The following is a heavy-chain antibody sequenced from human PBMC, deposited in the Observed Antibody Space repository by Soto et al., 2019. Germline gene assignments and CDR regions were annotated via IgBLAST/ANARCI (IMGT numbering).Heavy chain of an antibody. CDR1: GGTFSSYT. CDR2: IIPILGIA. CDR3: ARGELELRPLSRYYYYYMDV. J-gene: IGHJ6*03. D-gene: IGHD1-7*01. Sequence: GASVKVSCKASGGTFSSYTISWVRQAPGQGLEWMGRIIPILGIANYAQKFQGRVTITADKSTSTAYMELSSLRSEDTAVYYCARGELELRPLSRYYYYYMDVWGKGTTVTVSS. V-gene: IGHV1-69*02.